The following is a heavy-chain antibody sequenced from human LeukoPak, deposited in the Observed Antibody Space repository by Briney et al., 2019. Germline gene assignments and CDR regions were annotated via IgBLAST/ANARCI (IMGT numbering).Heavy chain of an antibody. CDR2: IYHSGST. Sequence: PSETLSLTCAVSGDSISSSYWRSWVRQPPGKGLEWIGEIYHSGSTNYNPSLKSRVTISVDKSKNQFSLELTSVTAADTAVYYCARTRSLWFGELYSPYSYFDYWGQGTLVTVSS. CDR3: ARTRSLWFGELYSPYSYFDY. D-gene: IGHD3-10*01. CDR1: GDSISSSYW. V-gene: IGHV4-4*02. J-gene: IGHJ4*02.